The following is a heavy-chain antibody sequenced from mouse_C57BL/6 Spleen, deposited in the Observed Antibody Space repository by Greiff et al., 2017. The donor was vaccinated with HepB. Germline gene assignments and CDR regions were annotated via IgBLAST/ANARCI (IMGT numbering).Heavy chain of an antibody. V-gene: IGHV1-81*01. D-gene: IGHD1-1*01. Sequence: QVQLQQSGAELARPGASVQLSCKASGYTFTSYGISGVKQRTGQGLAWIGEIYPRSGNTYYNEKFKGKATLTADKSSSTAYMELRSLTAEDSSVYYCARADYGRGYWYCDGWGTGTTVTVSS. CDR3: ARADYGRGYWYCDG. CDR1: GYTFTSYG. J-gene: IGHJ1*03. CDR2: IYPRSGNT.